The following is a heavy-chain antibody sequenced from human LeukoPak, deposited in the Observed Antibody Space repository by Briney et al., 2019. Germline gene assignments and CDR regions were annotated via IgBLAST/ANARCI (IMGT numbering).Heavy chain of an antibody. Sequence: ASVKVSCKASGHTFIGYYVHWVRQAPGQGLEWMGWINPNSGGTNYAQKFQGRVTMTRGTSISTAYMELSRLRSDDTAVYYCATYPLSGYWYYFHYWGQGTLVTVSS. CDR2: INPNSGGT. D-gene: IGHD3-22*01. J-gene: IGHJ4*02. CDR1: GHTFIGYY. V-gene: IGHV1-2*02. CDR3: ATYPLSGYWYYFHY.